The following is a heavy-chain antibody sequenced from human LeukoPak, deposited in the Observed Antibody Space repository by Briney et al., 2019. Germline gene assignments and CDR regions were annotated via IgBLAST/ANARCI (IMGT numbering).Heavy chain of an antibody. V-gene: IGHV1-8*01. CDR3: ARGRITFEEVIVIQYFDY. J-gene: IGHJ4*02. CDR2: MNPNSGNT. CDR1: GYTFTSYD. D-gene: IGHD3-16*02. Sequence: ASVKVSCKASGYTFTSYDINWVRQATGQGLEWMGWMNPNSGNTGYAQKFQGRVTMTRNTSISTAYMELSSLRSEDTAVYYCARGRITFEEVIVIQYFDYWGQGTLVTVSS.